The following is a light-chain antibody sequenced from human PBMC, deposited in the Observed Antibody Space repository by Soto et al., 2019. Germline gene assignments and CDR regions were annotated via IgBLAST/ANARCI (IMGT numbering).Light chain of an antibody. Sequence: EMVLTQSPDTLSLSPGERATLSCRASQSVRSSFLAWYQQKPGQAPSLLIYGASTRATGIPARFSGSGSGTEFTLTINSLQSEDFAVYYCQQYSNWPLTFGGGTKVDIK. CDR3: QQYSNWPLT. V-gene: IGKV3-15*01. CDR1: QSVRSSF. CDR2: GAS. J-gene: IGKJ4*01.